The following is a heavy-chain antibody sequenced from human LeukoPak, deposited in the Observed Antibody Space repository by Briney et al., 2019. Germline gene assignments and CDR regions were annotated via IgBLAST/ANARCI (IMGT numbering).Heavy chain of an antibody. CDR2: INHSGST. D-gene: IGHD2-21*02. CDR1: GGSFSGYY. CDR3: ARGRTYCGGDCYHFDY. J-gene: IGHJ4*02. Sequence: SETLSLTCAVYGGSFSGYYWSWIRQPPGKGLEWIGEINHSGSTNYNPSLKSRVTISVDTSKNQFSLKLSSVTAADTAVYYCARGRTYCGGDCYHFDYWGQGTLVTVSS. V-gene: IGHV4-34*01.